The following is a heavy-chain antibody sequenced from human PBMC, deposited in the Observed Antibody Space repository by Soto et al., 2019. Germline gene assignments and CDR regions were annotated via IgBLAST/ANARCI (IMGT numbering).Heavy chain of an antibody. J-gene: IGHJ4*02. D-gene: IGHD3-16*01. CDR1: DFTFRNYW. Sequence: GGSLRLSCATSDFTFRNYWMNWVRQAPGKGLEWVANVKPDGSATNYVDSVKGRFTISRDNVRNSVSLQMNSLRVEDTAVYFCFGGNGGPQWGQGTLVTVSS. CDR2: VKPDGSAT. CDR3: FGGNGGPQ. V-gene: IGHV3-7*03.